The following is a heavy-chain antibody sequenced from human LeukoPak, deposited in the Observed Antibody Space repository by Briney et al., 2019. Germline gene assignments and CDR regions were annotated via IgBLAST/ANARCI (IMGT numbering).Heavy chain of an antibody. Sequence: GGSLRLSCAASGFTFSSYEMNWVRQAPGKGLEWVSYISSSGSTIYYADSVKGRFTISRDNAKNSLYLQMNSLRAEDTAVYYCARGPGDLRYYFDYWGQGTLVTVSS. J-gene: IGHJ4*02. CDR2: ISSSGSTI. V-gene: IGHV3-48*03. CDR1: GFTFSSYE. D-gene: IGHD3-10*01. CDR3: ARGPGDLRYYFDY.